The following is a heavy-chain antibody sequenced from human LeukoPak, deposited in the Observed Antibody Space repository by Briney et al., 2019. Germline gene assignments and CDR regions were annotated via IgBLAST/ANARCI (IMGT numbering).Heavy chain of an antibody. Sequence: PSQTLSLTCTVSGGSTGSGGYYWSWIRQHPGKGLEWIGYIYYSGSTYYNPSLKSRVTISVDTSKNQFSLKLSSVTAADTAVYYCARLFTDDYGDYGVGFDPWGQGTLVTVSS. CDR1: GGSTGSGGYY. D-gene: IGHD4-17*01. V-gene: IGHV4-31*03. CDR3: ARLFTDDYGDYGVGFDP. J-gene: IGHJ5*02. CDR2: IYYSGST.